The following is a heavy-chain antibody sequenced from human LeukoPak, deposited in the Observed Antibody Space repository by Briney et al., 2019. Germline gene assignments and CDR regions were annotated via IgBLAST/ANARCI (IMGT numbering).Heavy chain of an antibody. Sequence: GGSLRLSCAASGFTFSGYAMHWVRQAPGKGLEWVAVISHDGSNKYYADSVKGRFTISRDNSKNTLYLQMNSLRAEDTAVYYCAKFGGSSSPGVDYWGQGTLVTVSS. D-gene: IGHD3-16*01. CDR3: AKFGGSSSPGVDY. V-gene: IGHV3-30*18. CDR1: GFTFSGYA. J-gene: IGHJ4*02. CDR2: ISHDGSNK.